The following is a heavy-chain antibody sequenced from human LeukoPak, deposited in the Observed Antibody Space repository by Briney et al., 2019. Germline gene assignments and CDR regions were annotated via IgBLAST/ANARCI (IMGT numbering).Heavy chain of an antibody. J-gene: IGHJ6*03. Sequence: GGSLRLSCVGSGFAFSFYAMTWVRQAPGKGLEWVSAISSDSSYIYYADSVRGRFTISRDNAKNSLYLQMNSLRAEDTAVYYCARIRDFGASYHYFCMDVWGKGTTVTVSS. CDR2: ISSDSSYI. V-gene: IGHV3-21*01. CDR1: GFAFSFYA. CDR3: ARIRDFGASYHYFCMDV. D-gene: IGHD4-17*01.